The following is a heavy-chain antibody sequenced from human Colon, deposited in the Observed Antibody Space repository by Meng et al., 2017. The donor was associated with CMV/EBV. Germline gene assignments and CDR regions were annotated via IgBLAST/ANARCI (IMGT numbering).Heavy chain of an antibody. D-gene: IGHD1-1*01. J-gene: IGHJ4*02. CDR2: LRPKTGAW. CDR1: CNSFTRDY. V-gene: IGHV1-2*02. CDR3: IRENWYYDY. Sequence: GDGAKQLVASVKVSCKDSCNSFTRDYMHGVGQAPGQGLGLVGCLRPKTGAWHFTRKFRVRITLTTDTSITTANMQRSGLTSDDPAVYYCIRENWYYDYWGRGTPVTVSS.